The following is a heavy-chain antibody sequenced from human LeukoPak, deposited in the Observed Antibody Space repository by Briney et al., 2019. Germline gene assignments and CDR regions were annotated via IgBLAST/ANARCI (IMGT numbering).Heavy chain of an antibody. Sequence: SVKVSCKASGGTFSSYDMNWVRQAPGQGLEWMGGIITICGTANYAQRFQGRVTITADESTSTAYMQLSSLRSEDTAVYYCARERVAYCGGDCYSAFDYWGQGTLVTVSS. CDR2: IITICGTA. J-gene: IGHJ4*02. CDR1: GGTFSSYD. D-gene: IGHD2-21*02. CDR3: ARERVAYCGGDCYSAFDY. V-gene: IGHV1-69*13.